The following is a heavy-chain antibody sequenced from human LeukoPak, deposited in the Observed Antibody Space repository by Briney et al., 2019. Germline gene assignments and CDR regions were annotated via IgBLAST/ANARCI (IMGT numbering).Heavy chain of an antibody. Sequence: GASVKVSCKTSGYTFSGYYMHWVRQAPGQGLEWVGWINPHSGVTKYAQKFQDRVTVTGDTSINTAYMELRSLTSDDTAVYYCARGGVNNYFDPWGQGTLVTVSS. CDR1: GYTFSGYY. CDR3: ARGGVNNYFDP. J-gene: IGHJ5*02. D-gene: IGHD3-16*01. CDR2: INPHSGVT. V-gene: IGHV1-2*02.